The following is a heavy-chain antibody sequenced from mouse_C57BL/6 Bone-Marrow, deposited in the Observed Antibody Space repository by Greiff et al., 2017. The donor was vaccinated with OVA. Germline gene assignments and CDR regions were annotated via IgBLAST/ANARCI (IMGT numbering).Heavy chain of an antibody. D-gene: IGHD2-1*01. CDR2: ISDGGSYT. Sequence: EVHLVEPGGGLVKPGGSLKLSCAASGFNFSSYAMYWVRQTPEKRLEWVATISDGGSYTYYPDNVKGRFTISRNNAKNNLYLQMSHLKSEDTAMYYCARGRLVRVWFAYWGQGTLVTVSA. CDR3: ARGRLVRVWFAY. CDR1: GFNFSSYA. V-gene: IGHV5-4*01. J-gene: IGHJ3*01.